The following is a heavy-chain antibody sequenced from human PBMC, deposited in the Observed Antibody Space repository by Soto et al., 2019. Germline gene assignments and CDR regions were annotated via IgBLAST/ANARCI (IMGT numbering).Heavy chain of an antibody. CDR1: GGSISSGDYY. J-gene: IGHJ4*02. D-gene: IGHD3-22*01. V-gene: IGHV4-30-4*01. CDR2: IYYSGST. Sequence: QVQLQESGPGLVKPSQTLSLTCTVSGGSISSGDYYWSWIRQPPGKGLEWIGYIYYSGSTYYNPSLKNRITISVDTPNNQLSLKLSSVTAADTAVYYCARAFDDSSGYYGGLGYWGQGTLVTVSS. CDR3: ARAFDDSSGYYGGLGY.